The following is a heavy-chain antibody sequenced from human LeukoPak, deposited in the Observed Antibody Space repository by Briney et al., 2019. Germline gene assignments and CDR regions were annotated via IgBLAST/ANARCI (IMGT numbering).Heavy chain of an antibody. CDR2: INPNSGGT. CDR1: GYTFTGYY. D-gene: IGHD2-15*01. J-gene: IGHJ6*02. Sequence: GASVKVSCKASGYTFTGYYMHWVRQAPGQGLEWMGWINPNSGGTNYAQKFQGWVTMTRDTSISTVYMELSRLRSDDTSVYYCARDGDCSGGSCYYYGMDVWGQGTTVTVSS. CDR3: ARDGDCSGGSCYYYGMDV. V-gene: IGHV1-2*04.